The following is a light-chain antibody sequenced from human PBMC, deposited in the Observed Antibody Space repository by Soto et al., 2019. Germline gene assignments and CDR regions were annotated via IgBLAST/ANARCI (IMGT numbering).Light chain of an antibody. Sequence: ERVLTQSPGTLSLSPGERATLSCRASQSVISTYLAWYQQKPGQAPRLLIYGASSRATGIPDRFSGSGSGTDFTLTIGRLEPEDFAGYYCQYFVGPPLTFGGGTKVEIK. J-gene: IGKJ4*01. CDR2: GAS. V-gene: IGKV3-20*01. CDR3: QYFVGPPLT. CDR1: QSVISTY.